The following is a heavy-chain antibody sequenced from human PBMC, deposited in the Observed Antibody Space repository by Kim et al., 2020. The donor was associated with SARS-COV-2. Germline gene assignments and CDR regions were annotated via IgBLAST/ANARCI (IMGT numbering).Heavy chain of an antibody. Sequence: GGSLRLSCAASGFTFSSYGMHWVRQAPGKGLEWVAVIWYDGSNKYYADSVKGRFTISRDNSKNTLYLQMNSLRAEDTAVYYCARDEDYGDYEGYWGQGTLVTVSS. J-gene: IGHJ4*02. CDR1: GFTFSSYG. V-gene: IGHV3-33*01. D-gene: IGHD4-17*01. CDR3: ARDEDYGDYEGY. CDR2: IWYDGSNK.